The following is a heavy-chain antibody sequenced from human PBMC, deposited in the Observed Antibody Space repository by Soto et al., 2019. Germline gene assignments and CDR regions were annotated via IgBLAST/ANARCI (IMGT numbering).Heavy chain of an antibody. Sequence: ASVKVSCKASGYTFTSYGISWVRQAPGQGLEWMGWISAYNGNKKYAQKLQGRVSMTTDTSTSTAYMELRSLRSDDTAVYYCARDLGQQLFDYWGQGTLVTVSS. V-gene: IGHV1-18*01. CDR1: GYTFTSYG. D-gene: IGHD6-13*01. CDR3: ARDLGQQLFDY. CDR2: ISAYNGNK. J-gene: IGHJ4*02.